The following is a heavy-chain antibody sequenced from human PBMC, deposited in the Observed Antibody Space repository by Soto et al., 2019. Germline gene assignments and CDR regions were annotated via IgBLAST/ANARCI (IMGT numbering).Heavy chain of an antibody. CDR2: IRSKANSYAT. CDR3: TRLANSGYDEIPGYSSGVFDY. J-gene: IGHJ4*02. V-gene: IGHV3-73*01. D-gene: IGHD6-19*01. Sequence: GGSLRLSCAASGFTFSGSAMHWVRQASGKGLEWVGRIRSKANSYATAYAASVKGRFTISRDDSKNTAYLQMNSLKTEDTAVYYCTRLANSGYDEIPGYSSGVFDYWGQGTLVTVSS. CDR1: GFTFSGSA.